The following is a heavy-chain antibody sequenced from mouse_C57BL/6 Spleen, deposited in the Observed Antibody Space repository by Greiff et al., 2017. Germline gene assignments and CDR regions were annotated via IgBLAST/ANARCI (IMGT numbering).Heavy chain of an antibody. CDR2: ILPGSGST. Sequence: QVQLQQSGAELMKPGASVKLSCKATGYTFTGYWIEWVKQRPGHGLEWIGEILPGSGSTNYNEKFKSKATFTADTSSNTAYMQLSSLTTEDSAIYYCARGDQAKTMDYWSQGTSVTVSS. D-gene: IGHD3-2*02. CDR1: GYTFTGYW. V-gene: IGHV1-9*01. CDR3: ARGDQAKTMDY. J-gene: IGHJ4*01.